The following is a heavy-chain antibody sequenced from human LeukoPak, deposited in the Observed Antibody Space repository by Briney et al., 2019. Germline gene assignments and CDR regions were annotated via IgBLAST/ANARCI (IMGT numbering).Heavy chain of an antibody. D-gene: IGHD1-26*01. CDR3: ARLEWELRGGYYYYYYMDV. CDR1: GGSFSGYY. J-gene: IGHJ6*03. V-gene: IGHV4-34*01. CDR2: INPSRNT. Sequence: PSETLSLTCAVFGGSFSGYYWNWIRQPPGKGLEWIGQINPSRNTDYNPSLKSRVTISVDTSKKQFSLKLSSVTAADTAVYYCARLEWELRGGYYYYYYMDVWGKGTTVTVSS.